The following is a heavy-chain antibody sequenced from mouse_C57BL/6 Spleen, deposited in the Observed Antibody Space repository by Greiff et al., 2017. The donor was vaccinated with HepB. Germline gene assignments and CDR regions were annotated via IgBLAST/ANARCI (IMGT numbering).Heavy chain of an antibody. CDR2: INPSSGYT. D-gene: IGHD2-4*01. CDR1: GYTFTSYW. CDR3: ARYYYDYDVSGTYYAMDY. J-gene: IGHJ4*01. Sequence: QVQLKESGAELAKPGASVKLSCKASGYTFTSYWMHWVKQRPGQGLEWIGYINPSSGYTKYNQKFKDKATLTADKSSSTAYMQLSSLTYEDSAVYYCARYYYDYDVSGTYYAMDYWGQGTSVTVSS. V-gene: IGHV1-7*01.